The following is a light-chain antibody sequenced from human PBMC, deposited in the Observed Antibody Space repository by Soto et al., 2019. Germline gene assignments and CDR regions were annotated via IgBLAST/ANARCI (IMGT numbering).Light chain of an antibody. CDR1: QGISSY. CDR3: QQLNSYPQT. CDR2: AAS. J-gene: IGKJ5*01. V-gene: IGKV1-9*01. Sequence: IQLTQSPSSLSASVGDRVTITCRASQGISSYLAWSQQKPGKAPKLLIYAASTLQSGVPSRFSGSGSGTDFTLTISSLQPEDFATYYCQQLNSYPQTFGQGTRLEIK.